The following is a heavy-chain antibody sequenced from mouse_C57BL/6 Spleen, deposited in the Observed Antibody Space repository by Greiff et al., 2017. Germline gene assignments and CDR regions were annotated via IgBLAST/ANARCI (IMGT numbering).Heavy chain of an antibody. Sequence: QVQLQQSGPELVKPGASVKISCKASGYAFSSSWMNWVKQRPGKGLEWIGRIYPGDGDTNYNGKFKGKATLTADKSSSTAYMQLSSLTSEDSAVYFCARLGLVHWGQGTTLTVSS. V-gene: IGHV1-82*01. CDR2: IYPGDGDT. CDR1: GYAFSSSW. CDR3: ARLGLVH. J-gene: IGHJ2*01.